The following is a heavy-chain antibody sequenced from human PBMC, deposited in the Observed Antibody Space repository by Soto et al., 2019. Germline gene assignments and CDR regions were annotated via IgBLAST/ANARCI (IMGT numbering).Heavy chain of an antibody. J-gene: IGHJ6*03. V-gene: IGHV4-61*01. CDR2: IYYSGST. CDR3: ATVRSTMVRGVIIGYYMDV. CDR1: GGSVSSGSYY. D-gene: IGHD3-10*01. Sequence: SETLSLTCTVSGGSVSSGSYYWSWIRQPPGKGLEWIGYIYYSGSTNYNPSLKSRVTISVDTSKNQFSLKLSSVTAADTAVYYCATVRSTMVRGVIIGYYMDVWGNGTTVTVSS.